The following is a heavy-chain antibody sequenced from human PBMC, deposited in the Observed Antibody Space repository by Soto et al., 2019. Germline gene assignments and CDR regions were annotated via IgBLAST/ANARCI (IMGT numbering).Heavy chain of an antibody. CDR3: ARDKAAAGTAFDY. J-gene: IGHJ4*02. CDR2: INPNSGGT. V-gene: IGHV1-2*04. D-gene: IGHD6-13*01. CDR1: GYTFTGYY. Sequence: EASVKVSCKASGYTFTGYYMHWVRQAPGQGLEWMGWINPNSGGTNYAQKFQGWVTMTRDTSISTAYMELSRLRSDDTAVYYCARDKAAAGTAFDYWGQGTLVTVSS.